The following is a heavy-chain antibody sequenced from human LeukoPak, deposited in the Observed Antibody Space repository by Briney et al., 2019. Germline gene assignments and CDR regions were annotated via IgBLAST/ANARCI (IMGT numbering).Heavy chain of an antibody. CDR2: IYYSGST. CDR1: SGSISSYY. J-gene: IGHJ5*02. CDR3: ARGIQRLRYFDWLLPSWFDP. V-gene: IGHV4-59*01. D-gene: IGHD3-9*01. Sequence: SETLSLTCTVSSGSISSYYWSWIRQPPGKGLEWIGYIYYSGSTNYNPSLKSRVTISVDTSKNQFSLKLSSVPAADTAVYYCARGIQRLRYFDWLLPSWFDPWGQGTLVTVFS.